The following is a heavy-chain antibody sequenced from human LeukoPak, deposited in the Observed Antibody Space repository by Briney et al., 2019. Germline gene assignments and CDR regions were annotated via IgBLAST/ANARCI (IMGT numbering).Heavy chain of an antibody. V-gene: IGHV4-39*01. CDR1: GGSISSKSYY. CDR3: ARPDYYYYYMDV. J-gene: IGHJ6*03. CDR2: FYYSGRT. Sequence: SETLSLTCTVSGGSISSKSYYWGWIRQPPGRGLEWIGSFYYSGRTSYNTSLKSRVTIYVDTSKNQFSLKVSSVTAADTAVYYCARPDYYYYYMDVWGKGTTVTISS.